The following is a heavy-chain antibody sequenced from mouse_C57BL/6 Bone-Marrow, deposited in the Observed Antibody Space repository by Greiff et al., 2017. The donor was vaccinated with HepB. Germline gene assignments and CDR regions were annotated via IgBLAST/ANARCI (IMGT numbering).Heavy chain of an antibody. CDR3: SSNWGPYYFDY. V-gene: IGHV1-64*01. CDR1: GYTFTSYW. CDR2: IHPNSGST. Sequence: QVQLQQPGAELVKPGASVKLSCKASGYTFTSYWMHWVKQRPGQGLEWIGMIHPNSGSTNYNEKFKSKATLTVDKSSSTAYMQLSSLTSEDSAVYYFSSNWGPYYFDYWGQGTTLTVSS. D-gene: IGHD4-1*01. J-gene: IGHJ2*01.